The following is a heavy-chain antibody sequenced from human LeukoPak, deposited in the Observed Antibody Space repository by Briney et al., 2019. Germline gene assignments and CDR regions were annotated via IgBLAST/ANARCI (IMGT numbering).Heavy chain of an antibody. CDR2: ISWNSGSI. Sequence: PGRSLRLSCAASGFTFDDYAMHWVRQAPGKGLEWVSGISWNSGSIGYADSVKGRFTISRDNAKNSLYLQMNSLRAEDTALYYCAKSPTGSVLRPVDYWGQGTLVTVSS. J-gene: IGHJ4*02. CDR3: AKSPTGSVLRPVDY. CDR1: GFTFDDYA. D-gene: IGHD2/OR15-2a*01. V-gene: IGHV3-9*01.